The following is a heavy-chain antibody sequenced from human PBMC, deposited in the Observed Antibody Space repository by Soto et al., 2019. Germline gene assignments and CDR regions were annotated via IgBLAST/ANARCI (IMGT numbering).Heavy chain of an antibody. J-gene: IGHJ4*02. CDR2: ISGSGSNP. Sequence: EVQVLESGGGLVQPGGSLRLSCAASGFTFSSYAMSWVRQAPGQGLGWGSAISGSGSNPYYEDSVKGRFTISRDNSKNTLYLQMNSLRAEDTALYSCAKPASMTIRDGFDHWGQGTLVTVSS. CDR1: GFTFSSYA. CDR3: AKPASMTIRDGFDH. D-gene: IGHD4-17*01. V-gene: IGHV3-23*01.